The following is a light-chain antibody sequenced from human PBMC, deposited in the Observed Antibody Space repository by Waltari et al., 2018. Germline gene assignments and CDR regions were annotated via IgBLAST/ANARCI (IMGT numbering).Light chain of an antibody. CDR2: TTS. V-gene: IGKV1-39*01. Sequence: DIQLTQSPSSLSASVGDRVTITCRASQTISNFLNWYQQKPGKAPKLLIYTTSGVQSGVPSRFSGSGSGTDFTLTISSLQPEDSATYYCQQSYSTPLTFGGGTKVEIK. CDR1: QTISNF. CDR3: QQSYSTPLT. J-gene: IGKJ4*01.